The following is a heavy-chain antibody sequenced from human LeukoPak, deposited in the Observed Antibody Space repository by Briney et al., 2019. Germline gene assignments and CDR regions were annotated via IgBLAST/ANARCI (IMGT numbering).Heavy chain of an antibody. CDR2: INPNSGGT. CDR3: ARRYGPYDTDAFDI. J-gene: IGHJ3*02. Sequence: ASVKVSCKASGYTFTGYYMHWVRQAPGQGLEWVGWINPNSGGTNYAQKFQGRVTMTRDTSISTAYMELSRLRSDDTAVYYCARRYGPYDTDAFDIWGQGTMVTVSS. V-gene: IGHV1-2*02. CDR1: GYTFTGYY. D-gene: IGHD3-16*01.